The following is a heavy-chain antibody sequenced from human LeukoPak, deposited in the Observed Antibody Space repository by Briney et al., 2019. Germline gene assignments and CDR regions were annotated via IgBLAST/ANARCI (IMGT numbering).Heavy chain of an antibody. CDR3: TREEYSSFWSTAGAFDI. CDR1: GFTFSSYN. CDR2: ISKDGGFK. V-gene: IGHV3-30*03. D-gene: IGHD6-19*01. J-gene: IGHJ3*02. Sequence: PGGSLRLSCAASGFTFSSYNLHWVRQAPGKGLEWVAVISKDGGFKYYADSVKGRFTISRDNSKKAFYLQMNSLIIEDTAVYYCTREEYSSFWSTAGAFDIWGQGTMVTVSS.